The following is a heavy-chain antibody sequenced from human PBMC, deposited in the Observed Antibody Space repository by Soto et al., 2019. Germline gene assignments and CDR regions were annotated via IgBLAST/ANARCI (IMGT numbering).Heavy chain of an antibody. CDR2: IYYSGST. Sequence: SETLSLTCTVSGGSISSYYWSWIRQPPGKGLEWIGYIYYSGSTNYNPSLKSRVTISVDKSKNQFSLKLSSVTAADTAVYYCARDSLGYGSGSYYDYWGQGTLVTVSS. CDR3: ARDSLGYGSGSYYDY. CDR1: GGSISSYY. D-gene: IGHD3-10*01. V-gene: IGHV4-59*12. J-gene: IGHJ4*02.